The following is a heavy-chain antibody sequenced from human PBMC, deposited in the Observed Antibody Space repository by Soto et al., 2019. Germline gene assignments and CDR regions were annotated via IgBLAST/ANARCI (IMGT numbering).Heavy chain of an antibody. CDR1: GGSFSGYY. CDR3: GRGSEDSSGYYFDY. J-gene: IGHJ4*02. Sequence: SETLSLTCAVYGGSFSGYYWSWIRQPPGKGLEWIGEINHSGSTNYNPSLKSRVTISVDTSKNQFSLKLSSVTAADTAVYYCGRGSEDSSGYYFDYWGQGTLVTVSS. D-gene: IGHD3-22*01. CDR2: INHSGST. V-gene: IGHV4-34*01.